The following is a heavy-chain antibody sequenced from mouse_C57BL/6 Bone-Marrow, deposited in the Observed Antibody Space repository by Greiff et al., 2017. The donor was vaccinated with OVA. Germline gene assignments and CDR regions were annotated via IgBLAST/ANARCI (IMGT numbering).Heavy chain of an antibody. CDR2: ISNGGGST. CDR1: GFTFSDYY. D-gene: IGHD2-5*01. V-gene: IGHV5-12*01. Sequence: EVMLVESGGGLVQPGGSLKLSCAASGFTFSDYYMYWVRQTPEKRLEWVAYISNGGGSTYYPDTVKGRFTISRDNAKNTLYLQMSRLKSEDTAMYYCARHEHSTPFDYWGQGTTLTVSS. J-gene: IGHJ2*01. CDR3: ARHEHSTPFDY.